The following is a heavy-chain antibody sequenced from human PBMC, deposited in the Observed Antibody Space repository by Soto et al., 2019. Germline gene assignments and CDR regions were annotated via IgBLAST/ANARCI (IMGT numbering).Heavy chain of an antibody. V-gene: IGHV5-51*01. J-gene: IGHJ3*02. CDR3: ARHNDYGDYGNAFDI. D-gene: IGHD4-17*01. CDR2: IYPGDSDT. Sequence: GGSLRLSCKGSGYSFTSYWIGWVRQLPGKGLEWMGIIYPGDSDTRYSPSFQGQVTISADKSISTAYLQWSSLKASDTAMYYCARHNDYGDYGNAFDIWGQGTMVTVSS. CDR1: GYSFTSYW.